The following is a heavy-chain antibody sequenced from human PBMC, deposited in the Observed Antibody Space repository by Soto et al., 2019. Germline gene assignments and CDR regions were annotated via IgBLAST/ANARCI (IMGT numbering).Heavy chain of an antibody. D-gene: IGHD3-22*01. CDR3: ARGHNYYDSSGYYGD. J-gene: IGHJ4*02. V-gene: IGHV1-8*01. CDR1: GYTFTSYD. CDR2: MNPNSGNT. Sequence: QVQLVQSGAEVKKPGASVKVSCKASGYTFTSYDINWVRQATGQGLEWMGWMNPNSGNTGYAQKFQGRVTMTRSNSVSTAYMELTRLRSDDTAVYYCARGHNYYDSSGYYGDWGQGTLVTVSS.